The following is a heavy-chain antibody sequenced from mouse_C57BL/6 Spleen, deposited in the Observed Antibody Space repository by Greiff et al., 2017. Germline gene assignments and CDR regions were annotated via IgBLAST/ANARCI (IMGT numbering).Heavy chain of an antibody. CDR1: GYSITSGYY. Sequence: EVQLQQSGPGLVKPSQSLSLTCSVTGYSITSGYYWNWIRQFPGNKLEWMGYISYDGSNNYNPSLKNRISITRDTSKNQFFLKLNSVTTEDTATYYCAREEDYWGQGTTLTVSS. CDR3: AREEDY. CDR2: ISYDGSN. V-gene: IGHV3-6*01. J-gene: IGHJ2*01.